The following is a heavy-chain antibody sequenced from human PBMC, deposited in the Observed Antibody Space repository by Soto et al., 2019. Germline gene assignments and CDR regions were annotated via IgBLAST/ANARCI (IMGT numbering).Heavy chain of an antibody. CDR1: GFMFGSYW. Sequence: EVQLVESGGGLVQPGGSLRLSCTASGFMFGSYWMTWVRHVPGKGLQWVANIKRDGSEKYYVDFVKGRFTISRDNADNSVFLDMNNLRVDDTTTYYCARVRATDYEIHYWGQGALVTVSS. J-gene: IGHJ4*02. V-gene: IGHV3-7*03. CDR3: ARVRATDYEIHY. D-gene: IGHD4-17*01. CDR2: IKRDGSEK.